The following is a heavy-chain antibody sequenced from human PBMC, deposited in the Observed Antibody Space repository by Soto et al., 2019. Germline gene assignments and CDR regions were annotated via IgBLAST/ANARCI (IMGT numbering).Heavy chain of an antibody. J-gene: IGHJ1*01. Sequence: GGSLRLSCAASGFTFSSYGMHWVRQAPGKGLEWVAVISYDGSNKYYADSVKGRFTISRDNSKNTLYLQMNSLRAEDTSVYYCAKGGSYGDYGTSYFQHWGQGTLVTVSS. CDR3: AKGGSYGDYGTSYFQH. CDR2: ISYDGSNK. D-gene: IGHD4-17*01. V-gene: IGHV3-30*18. CDR1: GFTFSSYG.